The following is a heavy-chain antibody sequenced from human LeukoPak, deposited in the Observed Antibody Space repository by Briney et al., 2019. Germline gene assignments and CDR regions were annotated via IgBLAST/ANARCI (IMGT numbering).Heavy chain of an antibody. CDR3: AGRGVPSKFYYFDS. D-gene: IGHD2-2*01. Sequence: SETLSLTCTVSGGPFSNYYWTWIRQSPGKGLEWIGSTSYIGNINYNPSLKTRVTISVESSKGQFSLKLSSVTAADTAVYYCAGRGVPSKFYYFDSWGQGTLVTVSS. CDR1: GGPFSNYY. V-gene: IGHV4-59*08. J-gene: IGHJ4*02. CDR2: TSYIGNI.